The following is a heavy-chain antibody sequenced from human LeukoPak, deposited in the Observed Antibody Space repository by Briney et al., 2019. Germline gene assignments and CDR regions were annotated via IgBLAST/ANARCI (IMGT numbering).Heavy chain of an antibody. Sequence: GGSLRLPCVLSGFTFTSAPMNWVRQAPGKGLELVSTSGTDGDTYYADSVKGRFTISRDNSKNTVHLQMTSLRVEDTAVYYCATKTPGNYLYDYWGQGTLVIVSP. J-gene: IGHJ4*02. CDR3: ATKTPGNYLYDY. V-gene: IGHV3-23*01. CDR1: GFTFTSAP. CDR2: SGTDGDT. D-gene: IGHD3-22*01.